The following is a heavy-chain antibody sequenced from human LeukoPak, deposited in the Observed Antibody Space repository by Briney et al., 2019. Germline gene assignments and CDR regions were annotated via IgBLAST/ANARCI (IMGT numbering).Heavy chain of an antibody. J-gene: IGHJ4*02. D-gene: IGHD3-16*01. V-gene: IGHV3-23*01. CDR2: ISPSGDIT. CDR1: GFTFSNNE. Sequence: GGSLRLSCAASGFTFSNNEMNWVRLAPGKGMEWVSGISPSGDITYYADSVNDRLTISTGDSKNTLCLEVISLTAEDTAVYYCAKDGAWLRFGEWSQGTLVTVSS. CDR3: AKDGAWLRFGE.